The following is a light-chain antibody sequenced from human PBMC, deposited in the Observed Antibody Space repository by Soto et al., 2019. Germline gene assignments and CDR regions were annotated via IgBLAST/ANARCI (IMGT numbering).Light chain of an antibody. CDR1: RSDVGAYNY. J-gene: IGLJ1*01. CDR2: EVS. Sequence: PASVSGSPGQSITISCTGTRSDVGAYNYVSWYQQHPGKAPKVIIYEVSYRPAGVSSRFSGSKSGNTAYLTISGLQTEDEADYYCTSFTSSITYVFGTGTKVTVL. CDR3: TSFTSSITYV. V-gene: IGLV2-14*03.